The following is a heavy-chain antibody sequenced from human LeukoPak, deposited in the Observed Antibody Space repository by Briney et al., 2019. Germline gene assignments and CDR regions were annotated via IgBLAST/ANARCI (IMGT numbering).Heavy chain of an antibody. Sequence: ASVKVSCKASGYGFTGYYIHWVRQAPGQGLEWMGWINPNNGGTNQVQKFQGRVTMTRDTSINTAYMELSSLRSDDTAVYYCARYSNSGGDNWGQGTLVTVSS. J-gene: IGHJ4*02. CDR2: INPNNGGT. CDR3: ARYSNSGGDN. D-gene: IGHD6-6*01. CDR1: GYGFTGYY. V-gene: IGHV1-2*02.